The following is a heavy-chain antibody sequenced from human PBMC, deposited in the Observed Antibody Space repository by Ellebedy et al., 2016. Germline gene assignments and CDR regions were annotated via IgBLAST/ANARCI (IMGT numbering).Heavy chain of an antibody. D-gene: IGHD3-3*01. V-gene: IGHV3-7*01. J-gene: IGHJ5*02. CDR1: QFTLTDYW. Sequence: GESLKISXAASQFTLTDYWMTWVRQAPGKGLEWVANIRPDGTEQNYVGSVKGRFTISRDTAKNSVYLQMNSLRAEDTAVYYCADGERTYFDYNRPLPWGQGTLVTVSS. CDR3: ADGERTYFDYNRPLP. CDR2: IRPDGTEQ.